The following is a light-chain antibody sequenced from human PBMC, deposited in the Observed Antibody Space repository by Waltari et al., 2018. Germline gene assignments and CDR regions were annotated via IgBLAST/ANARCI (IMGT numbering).Light chain of an antibody. J-gene: IGKJ4*01. CDR2: AAS. V-gene: IGKV1-9*01. Sequence: DIQFTQSPSFLSASVGDRVTITCRASQGIGSYLAWYQQKPGKAPTLLIYAASTLQSGVPSRFSGSYSGTEFTLTISSLQPEDFASYFCQQLNSYPRTFGGGTKMEI. CDR3: QQLNSYPRT. CDR1: QGIGSY.